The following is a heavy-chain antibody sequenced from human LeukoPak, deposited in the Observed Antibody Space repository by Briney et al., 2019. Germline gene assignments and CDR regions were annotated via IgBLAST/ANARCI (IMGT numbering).Heavy chain of an antibody. CDR1: GGSISSYY. Sequence: PSETLSLTCTVSGGSISSYYWSWIRQPPGKGLEWIGEINHSGSTNYNPSLKSRVTISVDTSKNQFSLKLSSVTAADTAVYYCAREIVHYYDSSGYYYRPTVMYYFDYWGQGTLVTVSS. D-gene: IGHD3-22*01. J-gene: IGHJ4*02. CDR3: AREIVHYYDSSGYYYRPTVMYYFDY. V-gene: IGHV4-34*01. CDR2: INHSGST.